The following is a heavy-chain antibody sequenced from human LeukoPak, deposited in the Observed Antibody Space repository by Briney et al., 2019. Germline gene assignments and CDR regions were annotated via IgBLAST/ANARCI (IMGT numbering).Heavy chain of an antibody. D-gene: IGHD3-22*01. J-gene: IGHJ4*02. CDR2: IFYSGTT. CDR1: GGSISTSSYY. CDR3: ARHHRYDSGGYYGKPVDY. V-gene: IGHV4-39*01. Sequence: SETLTLTCTVSGGSISTSSYYWGWIRQPPGKGLEWIGSIFYSGTTYHNPSLKSRVTISVDTSKNQFSLKLRSVTAADTSVYFCARHHRYDSGGYYGKPVDYWGQGTLVTVSS.